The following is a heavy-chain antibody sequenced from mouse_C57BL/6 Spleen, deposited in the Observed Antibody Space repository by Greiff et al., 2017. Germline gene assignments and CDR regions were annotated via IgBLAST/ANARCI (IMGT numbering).Heavy chain of an antibody. D-gene: IGHD2-1*01. CDR3: ARGDYYGIYYYAMDY. V-gene: IGHV14-3*01. CDR2: IDPANGNT. J-gene: IGHJ4*01. CDR1: GFNIKNTH. Sequence: EVKLVESVAELVRPGASVKLSCTASGFNIKNTHMHWVKQRPEQGLEWIGRIDPANGNTKYAPKFQGKATITADTSSNTAYLPHSSLTSEDTAIYYCARGDYYGIYYYAMDYWGQGTSVTVSS.